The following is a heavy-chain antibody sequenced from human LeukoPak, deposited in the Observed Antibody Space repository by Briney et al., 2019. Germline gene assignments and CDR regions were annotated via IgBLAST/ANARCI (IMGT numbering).Heavy chain of an antibody. CDR1: GGTFSSYA. J-gene: IGHJ4*02. CDR3: ARVDYYGSGSTGPLDY. Sequence: ASVKVPCKASGGTFSSYAISWVRQAPGQGLEWMGGIIPIFGTANYAQKFQGRVTITADESTSTAYMELSSLRSEDTAVYYCARVDYYGSGSTGPLDYWGQGTLVTVSS. V-gene: IGHV1-69*13. D-gene: IGHD3-10*01. CDR2: IIPIFGTA.